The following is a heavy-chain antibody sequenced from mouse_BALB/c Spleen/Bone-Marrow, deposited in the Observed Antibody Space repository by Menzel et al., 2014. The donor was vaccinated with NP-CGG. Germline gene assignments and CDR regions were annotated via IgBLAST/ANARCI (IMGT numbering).Heavy chain of an antibody. CDR2: IWAGGST. D-gene: IGHD2-4*01. Sequence: VKLLESGPGLVAPSQSLSITCTVSGFSLTSYGVHWVRRPPGKGLEWLGVIWAGGSTNYNSALMSRLSISKDNSKSQVLLKMNSLQTDDTAMYYCASPIYYDYHLFAYWGQGTLVAVSA. CDR3: ASPIYYDYHLFAY. J-gene: IGHJ3*01. V-gene: IGHV2-9*02. CDR1: GFSLTSYG.